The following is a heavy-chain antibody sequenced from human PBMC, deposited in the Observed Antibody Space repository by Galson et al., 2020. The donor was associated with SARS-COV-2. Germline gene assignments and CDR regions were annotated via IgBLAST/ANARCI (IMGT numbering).Heavy chain of an antibody. Sequence: GESMKISCAASGFPFSSYAMHSVRPAPGNGLWWLAVLWYDGSNKYYADSVKGRFTITRDNSKNTLYLQMNSVRAEDTAVYYCAREVVVDWGGYFDDWGQGTLVTVSS. CDR2: LWYDGSNK. CDR3: AREVVVDWGGYFDD. D-gene: IGHD2-15*01. CDR1: GFPFSSYA. V-gene: IGHV3-33*01. J-gene: IGHJ4*02.